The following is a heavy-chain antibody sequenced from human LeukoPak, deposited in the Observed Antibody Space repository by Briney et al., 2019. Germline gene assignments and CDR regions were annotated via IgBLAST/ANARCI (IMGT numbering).Heavy chain of an antibody. CDR2: IYSGGST. CDR3: ASGSGSYRTPYYYMDV. CDR1: GFTVSSNY. D-gene: IGHD3-10*01. J-gene: IGHJ6*03. Sequence: GGSLRLSCAASGFTVSSNYMSWVRQAPGKGLEWVSVIYSGGSTYYADSVKGRFIISRDSSKNTLYLQMNSLRAEDTAVYYCASGSGSYRTPYYYMDVWGTGTTVTVSS. V-gene: IGHV3-53*01.